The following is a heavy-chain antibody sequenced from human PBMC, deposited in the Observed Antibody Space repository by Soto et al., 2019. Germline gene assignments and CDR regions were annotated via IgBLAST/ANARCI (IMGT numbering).Heavy chain of an antibody. D-gene: IGHD1-26*01. Sequence: SETLSLTCTVSGGSIGSGGYYWTWIRQNPGKGLEWIGYIYYTGSTFYNPSLKSRVSISVDTSKIQFSLNLSSVTAADTAVYYCARALSGSYGIGYWGQGTLVTVSS. CDR1: GGSIGSGGYY. CDR2: IYYTGST. V-gene: IGHV4-31*03. CDR3: ARALSGSYGIGY. J-gene: IGHJ4*02.